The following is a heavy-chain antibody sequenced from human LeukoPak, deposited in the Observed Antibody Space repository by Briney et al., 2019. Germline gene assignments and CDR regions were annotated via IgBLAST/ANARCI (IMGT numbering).Heavy chain of an antibody. CDR3: ARGRAYTYYRGLDP. CDR2: LYNNGST. D-gene: IGHD3-22*01. J-gene: IGHJ5*02. V-gene: IGHV4-59*01. Sequence: SATLSLTCIVSGDSINFDYWSWIRQHPGKGLEWVGCLYNNGSTSYSPSLKSRVTISVDTSKNQFSLKLNSMTTADTAVYYCARGRAYTYYRGLDPWGQGILVTVSS. CDR1: GDSINFDY.